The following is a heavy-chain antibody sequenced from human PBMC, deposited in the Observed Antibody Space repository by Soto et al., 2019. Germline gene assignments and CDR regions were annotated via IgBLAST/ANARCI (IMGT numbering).Heavy chain of an antibody. CDR2: ISYDGSYQ. J-gene: IGHJ4*02. CDR1: GFTFSNYA. V-gene: IGHV3-30*04. CDR3: TKDRTIASRFDS. D-gene: IGHD6-13*01. Sequence: PGESLKISCTASGFTFSNYAMHWVRQAPGRGLEWVALISYDGSYQYYGDSVKGRFTISRDNSKNMFYLQMSSLTPDDTAVYFCTKDRTIASRFDSWGQGTLVTVSS.